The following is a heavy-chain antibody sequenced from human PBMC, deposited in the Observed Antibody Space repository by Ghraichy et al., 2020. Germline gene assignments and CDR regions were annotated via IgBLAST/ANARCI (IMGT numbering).Heavy chain of an antibody. CDR1: GFTFSSYA. CDR2: ISYDGSNK. D-gene: IGHD6-19*01. Sequence: GESLNISCAASGFTFSSYAMHWVRQAPGKGLEWVAVISYDGSNKYYADSVKGRFTISRDNSKNTLYLQMNSLRAEDTAVYYCARDYYGFSSGWSPNWFDPWGQGTLVTVSS. CDR3: ARDYYGFSSGWSPNWFDP. V-gene: IGHV3-30*04. J-gene: IGHJ5*02.